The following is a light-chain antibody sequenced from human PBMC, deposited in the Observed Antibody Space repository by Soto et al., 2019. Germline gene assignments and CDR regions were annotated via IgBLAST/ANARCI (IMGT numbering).Light chain of an antibody. CDR2: GAS. CDR1: QPLNNN. J-gene: IGKJ5*01. V-gene: IGKV3-15*01. Sequence: EIVMTQSPATLSVSPGDRATVSCRAGQPLNNNVAWYQHKPGQAPRLLIYGASTRATGISARFSGSGSGTEFTLTISSLQSEDFAVYYCQQYEKWPPSITFGQGTRLEI. CDR3: QQYEKWPPSIT.